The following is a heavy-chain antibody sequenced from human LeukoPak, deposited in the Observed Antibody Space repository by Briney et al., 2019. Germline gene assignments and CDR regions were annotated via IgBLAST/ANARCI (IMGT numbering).Heavy chain of an antibody. D-gene: IGHD1-14*01. V-gene: IGHV3-21*06. Sequence: GGSLRLSCTASGLTFSTSGFNWVRQAPGKGLEWVASIGPTGSDRYHAGSIKGRFTISRGNANNFLYLQMNSLRAEDTAVYYCATETNGRHYDYWGQGTLLTVSS. CDR2: IGPTGSDR. J-gene: IGHJ4*02. CDR3: ATETNGRHYDY. CDR1: GLTFSTSG.